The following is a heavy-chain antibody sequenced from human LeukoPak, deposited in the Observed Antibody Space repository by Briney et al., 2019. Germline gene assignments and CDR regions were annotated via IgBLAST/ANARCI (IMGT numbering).Heavy chain of an antibody. CDR1: GITFTNYA. V-gene: IGHV3-23*01. CDR3: ARVGEGAAKD. Sequence: PGGSLRLSCVASGITFTNYAMGWVRQSPGKGLEWVSTISSNGGSTYYADSVKGRFTISRDNSKNTLYLQMNSLRVEDTAVYYCARVGEGAAKDWGQGTLVTVSS. J-gene: IGHJ4*02. CDR2: ISSNGGST. D-gene: IGHD1-26*01.